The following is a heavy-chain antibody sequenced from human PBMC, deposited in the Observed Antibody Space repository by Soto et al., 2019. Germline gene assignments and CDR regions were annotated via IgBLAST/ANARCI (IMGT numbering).Heavy chain of an antibody. CDR2: ISSSSSTI. Sequence: GGSLRLSCVASGLTVSRNYMAWVRQAPGKGLEWVSYISSSSSTIYYADSVKGRFTISRDNAKNSLYLQMNSLRDEDTAVYYCARDGGMQYYDFWSGYFDNYYGMDVWGQGTTVTVSS. CDR3: ARDGGMQYYDFWSGYFDNYYGMDV. V-gene: IGHV3-48*02. J-gene: IGHJ6*02. D-gene: IGHD3-3*01. CDR1: GLTVSRNY.